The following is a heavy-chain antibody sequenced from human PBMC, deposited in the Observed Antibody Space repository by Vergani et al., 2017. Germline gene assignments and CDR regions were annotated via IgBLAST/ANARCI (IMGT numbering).Heavy chain of an antibody. CDR1: GDSISRSHYY. Sequence: QLQLQESGPGLVKPSETLSLSCRVSGDSISRSHYYWGFIRQPPGKGLEWIGSIYSSESPYYNPTLKSRRAFSVDTSKNLFSLRLKSVTATDTGMYYCESPVGPSAIADDYHVWGQGTMVTVS. D-gene: IGHD3-10*01. CDR3: ESPVGPSAIADDYHV. V-gene: IGHV4-39*02. CDR2: IYSSESP. J-gene: IGHJ3*01.